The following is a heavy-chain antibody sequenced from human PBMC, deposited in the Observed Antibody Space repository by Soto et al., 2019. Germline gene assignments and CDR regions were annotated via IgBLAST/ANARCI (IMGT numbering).Heavy chain of an antibody. D-gene: IGHD2-2*01. J-gene: IGHJ6*02. CDR2: IYPGDSDT. Sequence: GESLKISCKGSGYSFTSYWNGWVRQMPGKSLEWMGIIYPGDSDTRYSQSFQGQVTISADKSISTAYLQWSSLKASDTAMYYCARWGRYCSSTSCYVTKGGSWERYYGMGVWGQGTTVTVSS. CDR3: ARWGRYCSSTSCYVTKGGSWERYYGMGV. V-gene: IGHV5-51*01. CDR1: GYSFTSYW.